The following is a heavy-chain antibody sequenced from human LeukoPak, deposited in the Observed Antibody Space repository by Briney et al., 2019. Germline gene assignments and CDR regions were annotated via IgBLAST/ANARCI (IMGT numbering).Heavy chain of an antibody. CDR2: IKSRSDGGTT. J-gene: IGHJ5*02. D-gene: IGHD3-3*01. CDR3: TTAHYDFWSGEAFDP. V-gene: IGHV3-15*01. Sequence: PGGSLRLSCAASGFTFSNVWMNWVRQAPGKGLEWVGRIKSRSDGGTTDYAAPVKGRFTISRDDSKTTLYLQMNSLRTEDTAVYYCTTAHYDFWSGEAFDPWGQGTLVTVSS. CDR1: GFTFSNVW.